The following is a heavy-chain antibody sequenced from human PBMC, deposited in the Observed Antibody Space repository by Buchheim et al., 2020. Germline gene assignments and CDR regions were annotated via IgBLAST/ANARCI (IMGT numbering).Heavy chain of an antibody. D-gene: IGHD2-15*01. J-gene: IGHJ4*02. CDR1: GFTFSSYA. CDR3: ARDRRYIVVVVAATAFDY. CDR2: ISYDGSNK. Sequence: QVQLVESGGGLVKPGGSLRLSCAASGFTFSSYAMHWVRQAPGKGLEWVAVISYDGSNKYYADSVKGRFTISRDNSKNTLYLQMNSLRAEDTAVYYCARDRRYIVVVVAATAFDYWGQGTL. V-gene: IGHV3-30-3*01.